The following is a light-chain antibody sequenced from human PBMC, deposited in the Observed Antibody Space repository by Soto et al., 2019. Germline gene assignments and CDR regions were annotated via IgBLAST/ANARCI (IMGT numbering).Light chain of an antibody. CDR1: QGIRNW. Sequence: DIQMTQSPSSVPASVGDRVTITCRASQGIRNWLAWYQQTPGKAPELLIFAASSMQSGVPSRFSGRGSGTEFTLTIDSLQPEDFATYYCQQTDSFPLSSVGGTRVDIK. CDR3: QQTDSFPLS. V-gene: IGKV1D-12*01. J-gene: IGKJ4*01. CDR2: AAS.